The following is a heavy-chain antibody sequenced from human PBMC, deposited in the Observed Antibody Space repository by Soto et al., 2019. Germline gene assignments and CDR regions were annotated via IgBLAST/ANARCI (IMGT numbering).Heavy chain of an antibody. CDR1: GFTFSRYA. CDR2: ITSSSSTI. J-gene: IGHJ4*02. Sequence: EVQLVESGGGLVQPGGSVRLSCAASGFTFSRYAMNWVRQAPGKGLEWVSFITSSSSTIYYADSVRGRFTISRDNAKNSLYLQMNSLRVEDTAIYYCARDIVVVPAAHSDYWGQGTLVTVSS. CDR3: ARDIVVVPAAHSDY. V-gene: IGHV3-48*01. D-gene: IGHD2-2*01.